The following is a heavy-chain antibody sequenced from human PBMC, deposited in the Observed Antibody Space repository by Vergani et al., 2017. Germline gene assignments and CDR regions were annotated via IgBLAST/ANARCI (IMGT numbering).Heavy chain of an antibody. Sequence: QLQLQESGPGLVKPSETLSLTCTVYGGSISSSSYYWGWIRQPPGKGLEWIGSIYYSGSTYYNPSLKSRVTISVDTSKNQFSLKLSSVTAADTAVYYCARQVSYYDILTGYYYYYMDVWGKGTTVTVSS. J-gene: IGHJ6*03. CDR2: IYYSGST. CDR3: ARQVSYYDILTGYYYYYMDV. CDR1: GGSISSSSYY. D-gene: IGHD3-9*01. V-gene: IGHV4-39*01.